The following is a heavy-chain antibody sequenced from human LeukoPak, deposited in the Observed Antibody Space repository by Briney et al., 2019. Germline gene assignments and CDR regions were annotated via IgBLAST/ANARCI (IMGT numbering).Heavy chain of an antibody. CDR3: VCGWYFDY. CDR1: GFTFSSYA. CDR2: INDRGDTT. D-gene: IGHD6-19*01. V-gene: IGHV3-23*01. Sequence: GGSLRLSXAGSGFTFSSYAMSWVGQAPGEGLEWVSTINDRGDTTYNADSVKGRFTISRDSSKNTLFLQMSSLRAEDTAVYYCVCGWYFDYWGQGTLVTVSS. J-gene: IGHJ4*02.